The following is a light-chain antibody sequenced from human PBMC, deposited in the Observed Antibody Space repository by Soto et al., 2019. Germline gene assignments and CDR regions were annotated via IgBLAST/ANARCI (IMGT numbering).Light chain of an antibody. V-gene: IGLV2-14*01. CDR2: DVG. CDR3: SSYRSGDSVV. Sequence: QSVLTQPASVSGSPGQSITISCTGTSSDVGGYNYVSWYQQYPGKAPKLMIYDVGNRPSGVSNRFSGSKSGNTASLTISGLQAEDEADYYCSSYRSGDSVVFGGGTKLTVL. J-gene: IGLJ2*01. CDR1: SSDVGGYNY.